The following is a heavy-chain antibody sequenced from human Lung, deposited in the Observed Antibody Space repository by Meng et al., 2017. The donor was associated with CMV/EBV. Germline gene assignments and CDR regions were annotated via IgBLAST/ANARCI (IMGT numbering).Heavy chain of an antibody. Sequence: QGQLVPSGAAMKTPGASVKVSCKSYGYPPSTWNVNWVRQAHGRGLEWKGWTSPNTGIPTYTHGFKGRFVLSLDSSVSTANVQISSLKAEGTAVYYCSRGGYFDPWGQGTLVTVSS. CDR3: SRGGYFDP. CDR1: GYPPSTWN. V-gene: IGHV7-4-1*02. J-gene: IGHJ4*02. CDR2: TSPNTGIP.